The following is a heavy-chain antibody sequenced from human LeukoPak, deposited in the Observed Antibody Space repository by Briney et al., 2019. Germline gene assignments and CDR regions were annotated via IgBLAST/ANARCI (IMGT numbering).Heavy chain of an antibody. J-gene: IGHJ3*02. Sequence: GGSLRLSCAASGFTFSSYSMNWVRQAPGKGLEWVSSISSSSYIYYADSVKGRFTISRDNAKNSLYLQMNSLRAEDTAVYYCARDQGWNGAFDIWGQGTMVTVSS. CDR1: GFTFSSYS. CDR2: ISSSSYI. V-gene: IGHV3-21*01. CDR3: ARDQGWNGAFDI. D-gene: IGHD1-1*01.